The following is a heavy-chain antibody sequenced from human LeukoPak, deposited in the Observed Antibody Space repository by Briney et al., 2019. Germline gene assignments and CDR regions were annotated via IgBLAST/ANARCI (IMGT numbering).Heavy chain of an antibody. V-gene: IGHV4-34*01. Sequence: KPSETLSLTCAVYGGSFSGYYWSWIRQPPGKGLEWIGEINHSGSTNYNPSLKSRVTISVDTSKNQFSLKLSSVTAADTAVYYCARGPIAVAYGRRYYYYGMDVWGQGTTVTVSS. CDR2: INHSGST. CDR3: ARGPIAVAYGRRYYYYGMDV. J-gene: IGHJ6*02. CDR1: GGSFSGYY. D-gene: IGHD6-19*01.